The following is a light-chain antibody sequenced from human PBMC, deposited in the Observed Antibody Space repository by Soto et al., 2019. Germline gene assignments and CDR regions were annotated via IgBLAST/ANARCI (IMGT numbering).Light chain of an antibody. CDR3: SSYAGRSMYV. J-gene: IGLJ1*01. Sequence: QSVLTQPPSASGSPGQSVTFSCIGTSSDVGTYDYVSWYQQYPGKAPKLLIYGVTRRPSGVPDRFSGSKSGNTAALTVSGLQAEDEAYYYCSSYAGRSMYVFGTGTKVTVL. CDR1: SSDVGTYDY. V-gene: IGLV2-8*01. CDR2: GVT.